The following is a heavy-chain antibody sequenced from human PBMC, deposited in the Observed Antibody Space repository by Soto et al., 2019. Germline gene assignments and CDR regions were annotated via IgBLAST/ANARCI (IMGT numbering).Heavy chain of an antibody. Sequence: VPATVRCKESGDTITCYYLRWVQQAPGQGLEWMGIISPDGGRTSYAQKFQGRVTMTRDTSTSTVYMELSSLRSEDTAVYHTATGDPGHNWGQATLVTVSS. CDR2: ISPDGGRT. J-gene: IGHJ4*02. V-gene: IGHV1-46*01. CDR3: ATGDPGHN. D-gene: IGHD1-1*01. CDR1: GDTITCYY.